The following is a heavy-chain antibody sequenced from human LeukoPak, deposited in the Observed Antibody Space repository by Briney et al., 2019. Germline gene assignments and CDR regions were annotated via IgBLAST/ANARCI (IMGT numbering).Heavy chain of an antibody. CDR3: ARVSYYYDSSGPYYFDY. V-gene: IGHV1-18*01. D-gene: IGHD3-22*01. CDR1: GGTFSSYA. CDR2: ISTYNGNT. J-gene: IGHJ4*02. Sequence: ASVKVSCKASGGTFSSYAISWVRQAPGQGLEWMGWISTYNGNTNYAQKLQGRVTMTTDTSTNTASTAYMELRSLRSDDTAVYYCARVSYYYDSSGPYYFDYWGQGTLVTVSS.